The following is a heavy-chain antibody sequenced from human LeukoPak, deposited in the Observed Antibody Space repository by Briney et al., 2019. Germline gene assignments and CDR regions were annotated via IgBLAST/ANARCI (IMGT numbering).Heavy chain of an antibody. Sequence: ASVKVSCKTSGYTFTGYYMHWVRQAPGQGLEWMGWINPNSGGTNYAQKFQGRVTMTRDTSISTAYMELSRLRSDDTAVYYCASGIVVVKNDAFDIWGQGTMVTVSS. CDR2: INPNSGGT. D-gene: IGHD2-21*01. CDR3: ASGIVVVKNDAFDI. V-gene: IGHV1-2*02. J-gene: IGHJ3*02. CDR1: GYTFTGYY.